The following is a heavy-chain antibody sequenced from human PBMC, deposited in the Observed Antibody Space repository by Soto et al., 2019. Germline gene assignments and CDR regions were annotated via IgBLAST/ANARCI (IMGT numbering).Heavy chain of an antibody. Sequence: ASVKVSCTASGYTFTIYDINWVRQATGQGLEYLGWMNPNSGNTGYVQKFQGRVTMTRNTSISTAYMELSSLRSEDTAVYYCARGYYYDSSGYLYYYYGMDVWGQGTTVTVSS. CDR2: MNPNSGNT. V-gene: IGHV1-8*01. D-gene: IGHD3-22*01. CDR1: GYTFTIYD. J-gene: IGHJ6*02. CDR3: ARGYYYDSSGYLYYYYGMDV.